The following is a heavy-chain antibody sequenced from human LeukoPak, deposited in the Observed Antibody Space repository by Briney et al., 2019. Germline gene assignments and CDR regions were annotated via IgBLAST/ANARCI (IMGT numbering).Heavy chain of an antibody. CDR2: ISGSGGST. CDR1: GFTFSSYA. V-gene: IGHV3-23*01. J-gene: IGHJ3*02. D-gene: IGHD3-22*01. CDR3: AKANTMIVVVITGGVFDI. Sequence: PGGSLRLSCAASGFTFSSYAMSWVRQAPGKGLEWVSAISGSGGSTYYADSVKGRFTISRDNSKNTLYLQMNSLRAEDTAVYYCAKANTMIVVVITGGVFDIWGQGTMVTVSS.